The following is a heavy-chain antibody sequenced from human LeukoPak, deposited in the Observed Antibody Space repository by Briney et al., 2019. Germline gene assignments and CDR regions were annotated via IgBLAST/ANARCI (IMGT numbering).Heavy chain of an antibody. CDR1: GYTFTSYD. V-gene: IGHV1-8*01. J-gene: IGHJ4*02. D-gene: IGHD3-16*01. CDR3: ARSRFGDSYSQLDY. CDR2: MNPNSGNT. Sequence: ASVKVSCKASGYTFTSYDINWVRQATGQGLEWMGWMNPNSGNTGYAQKFQGRVTMTRNTSISTAYMELRSLRSEDTAVYYCARSRFGDSYSQLDYWGQGTLVTVSS.